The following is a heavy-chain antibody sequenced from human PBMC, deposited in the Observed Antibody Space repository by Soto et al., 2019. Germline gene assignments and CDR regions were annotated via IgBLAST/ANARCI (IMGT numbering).Heavy chain of an antibody. Sequence: QVQLVQSGAEVKKPGSSVKVSCKASGGTFSSYAISWVRQAPGQWLEWMGGIIPIFGTANYAQKFQGRVTITADESTSTAYMELISLRSADTAVYYCARDLYCSGGSGPRHFQHWGKGTLVTVSS. CDR3: ARDLYCSGGSGPRHFQH. V-gene: IGHV1-69*01. CDR1: GGTFSSYA. CDR2: IIPIFGTA. J-gene: IGHJ1*01. D-gene: IGHD2-15*01.